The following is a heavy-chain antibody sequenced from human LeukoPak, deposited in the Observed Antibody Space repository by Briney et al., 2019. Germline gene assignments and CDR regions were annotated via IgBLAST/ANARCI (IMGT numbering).Heavy chain of an antibody. CDR1: GFTFSTFA. V-gene: IGHV3-23*01. Sequence: GGSLRLSCAASGFTFSTFAMSWVRQAPGKGLEWVSAISGSGGGAYHADSVKGRFTVSRDNSKNTLHLQMNTLRAEDTAVYYCAKDHWFDPWGQGTLVTVSS. J-gene: IGHJ5*02. CDR3: AKDHWFDP. CDR2: ISGSGGGA.